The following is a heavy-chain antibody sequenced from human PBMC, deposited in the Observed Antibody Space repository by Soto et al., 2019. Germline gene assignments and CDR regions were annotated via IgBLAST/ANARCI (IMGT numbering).Heavy chain of an antibody. Sequence: SETLSLTCAVYGGSFSGYYWSWIRQPPGKGLEWIGEINHSGSTNYNPSLKSRVTISVDTSKNQFSLKLSSVTAADTALYYCASYDSSVAQHNWFDPWGQGTLVTVSS. J-gene: IGHJ5*02. CDR2: INHSGST. CDR3: ASYDSSVAQHNWFDP. CDR1: GGSFSGYY. D-gene: IGHD3-22*01. V-gene: IGHV4-34*01.